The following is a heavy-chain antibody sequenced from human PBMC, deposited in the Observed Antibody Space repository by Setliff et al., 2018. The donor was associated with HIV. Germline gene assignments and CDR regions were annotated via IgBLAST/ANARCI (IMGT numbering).Heavy chain of an antibody. V-gene: IGHV3-74*01. CDR2: IQNGGSDT. D-gene: IGHD2-15*01. CDR3: AKVRDGSSPGFHH. CDR1: GFPFTDYG. Sequence: GGSLRLSCAASGFPFTDYGMHWVRQAPGKGPEWVSYIQNGGSDTRYADSVKGRFTINRDNAKRTVYLQMNSLRGEDTAVYYCAKVRDGSSPGFHHWGQGTLVTVSS. J-gene: IGHJ1*01.